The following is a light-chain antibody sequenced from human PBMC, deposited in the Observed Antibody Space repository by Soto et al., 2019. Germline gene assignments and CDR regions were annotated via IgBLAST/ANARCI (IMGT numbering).Light chain of an antibody. Sequence: DIQLTQSPSTLSASVGDRVTISCRASQSINNYLAWYQQKPGKAPKLLIYKASTLESGVPSTFSGSGSGTEFSLTISSLQPDDFATYYCQQYNNWPLTLGGGTKVDIK. J-gene: IGKJ4*01. CDR1: QSINNY. V-gene: IGKV1-5*03. CDR3: QQYNNWPLT. CDR2: KAS.